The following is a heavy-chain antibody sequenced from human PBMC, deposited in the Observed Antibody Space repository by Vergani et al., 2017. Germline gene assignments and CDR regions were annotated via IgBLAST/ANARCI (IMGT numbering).Heavy chain of an antibody. CDR1: GGSISSGGYY. D-gene: IGHD3-10*01. J-gene: IGHJ4*02. V-gene: IGHV4-31*03. CDR2: IYYSGST. CDR3: RYYYGSGRPYYFDY. Sequence: QLQLQESGPGLVKPSETLSLTCTVSGGSISSGGYYWSWIRQHPGKGLEWIGYIYYSGSTYYNPSLKSRVTISVDTSKNQFSLKLSSVTAADTAVYYCRYYYGSGRPYYFDYWGQGTLVTVSS.